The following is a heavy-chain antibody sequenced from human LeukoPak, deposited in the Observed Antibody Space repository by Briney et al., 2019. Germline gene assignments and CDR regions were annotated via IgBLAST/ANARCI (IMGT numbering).Heavy chain of an antibody. CDR2: INHSGST. J-gene: IGHJ4*02. D-gene: IGHD6-19*01. V-gene: IGHV4-34*01. CDR3: ARADYSSGWYRY. CDR1: GGSFSGYY. Sequence: KASETLSLTCAVYGGSFSGYYWSWIRQPPGKGLEWIGEINHSGSTNYNPSLKNRVTISVDTSKNQFSLKLSSVTAADTAVYYCARADYSSGWYRYWGQGTLVPVSS.